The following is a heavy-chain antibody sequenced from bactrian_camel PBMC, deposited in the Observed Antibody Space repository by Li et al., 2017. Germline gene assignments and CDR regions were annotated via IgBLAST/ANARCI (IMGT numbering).Heavy chain of an antibody. V-gene: IGHV3S31*01. CDR1: GYSNSRKC. D-gene: IGHD2*01. J-gene: IGHJ6*01. CDR2: ILIHPGGNLT. CDR3: AASTNPTCYLSFAAFHYHT. Sequence: DVQLVESGGGSVQAGGSLRLSCAASGYSNSRKCMAWFRQEPGKARGAVALILIHPGGNLTNYDDSVKGRFTISPDNAENTMYLQMDSLKPEDTAMYYCAASTNPTCYLSFAAFHYHTWGQGTQVTVS.